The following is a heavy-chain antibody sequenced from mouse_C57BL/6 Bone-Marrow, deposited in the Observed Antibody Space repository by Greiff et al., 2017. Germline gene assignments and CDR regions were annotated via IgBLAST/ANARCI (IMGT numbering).Heavy chain of an antibody. J-gene: IGHJ4*01. CDR1: GFTFSDYG. V-gene: IGHV5-17*01. Sequence: EVQVVESGGGLVKPGGSLKLSCAASGFTFSDYGMHWVRQAPEKGLEWVAYISSGSSTIYYADTVKGRFTISRDNAKNTLFLQMTSLRSEDTAMYYCARALTTVVAREVLYAMDYWGQGTSVTVSS. D-gene: IGHD1-1*01. CDR2: ISSGSSTI. CDR3: ARALTTVVAREVLYAMDY.